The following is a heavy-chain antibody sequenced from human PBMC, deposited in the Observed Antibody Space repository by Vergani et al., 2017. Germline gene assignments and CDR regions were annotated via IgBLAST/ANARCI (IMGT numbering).Heavy chain of an antibody. CDR3: ARALYYDILTGYYGGAFDI. V-gene: IGHV5-51*01. Sequence: EVQLVPSGAEVKKPGESLKISCKGSGYSFTSYWIGWVRQMPGKGLEWMGIIYPGYSDTRYSPSFQGQVTISADKSISAAYLQWSSLKASDTAMYYCARALYYDILTGYYGGAFDIWGQGTMVTVSS. D-gene: IGHD3-9*01. J-gene: IGHJ3*02. CDR2: IYPGYSDT. CDR1: GYSFTSYW.